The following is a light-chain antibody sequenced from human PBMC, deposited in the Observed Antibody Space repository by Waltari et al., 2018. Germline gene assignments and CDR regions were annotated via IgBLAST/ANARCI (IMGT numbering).Light chain of an antibody. Sequence: ETVMTQSPATLSVSPGERATLSCRASHSVSSNLAWYQQKPGQAPRLLIYGASTRATGIPARFSGSGSGTEFTLTISSLQSEDFAVYYCQQYNNWPPELTFGGGTKVEIK. V-gene: IGKV3-15*01. CDR1: HSVSSN. CDR3: QQYNNWPPELT. CDR2: GAS. J-gene: IGKJ4*01.